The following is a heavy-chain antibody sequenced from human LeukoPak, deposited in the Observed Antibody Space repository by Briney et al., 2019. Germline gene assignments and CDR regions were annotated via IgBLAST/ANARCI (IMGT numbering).Heavy chain of an antibody. CDR2: INTNTGNP. D-gene: IGHD2-15*01. J-gene: IGHJ5*02. V-gene: IGHV7-4-1*02. Sequence: ASVKVSCKASGYTFTSYAMNWVRQAPGQGLEWMGWINTNTGNPTYAQGFTGRFVFSLDTSVSTAYLQISSLKAEDTAVYYCATSYCSGGSCYSDWFDPWGQGTLVTVSS. CDR1: GYTFTSYA. CDR3: ATSYCSGGSCYSDWFDP.